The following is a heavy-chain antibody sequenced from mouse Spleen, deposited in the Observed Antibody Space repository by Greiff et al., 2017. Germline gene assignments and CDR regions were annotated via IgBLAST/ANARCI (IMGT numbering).Heavy chain of an antibody. CDR2: ISSGGGNT. J-gene: IGHJ3*01. CDR1: GFTFSSYA. V-gene: IGHV5-9-3*01. Sequence: EVQLVESGGGLVKPGGSLKLSCAASGFTFSSYAMSWVRQTPEKRLEWVAYISSGGGNTYYPDSVKGRFTISRDNAKNTLYLQMSSLRSEDTALYYCAREDSYYYDGSPFAYWGQGTLVTVSA. D-gene: IGHD1-1*01. CDR3: AREDSYYYDGSPFAY.